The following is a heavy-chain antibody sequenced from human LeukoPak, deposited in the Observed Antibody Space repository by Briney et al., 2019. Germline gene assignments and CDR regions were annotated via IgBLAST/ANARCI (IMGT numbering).Heavy chain of an antibody. CDR1: GFTFSTYA. CDR3: ATDLGSMYGLSY. J-gene: IGHJ4*02. Sequence: PGGSLRLSCVASGFTFSTYAMTWVRQAPGKGLEWVSGISGSGGGTYYGDSVKGRCTISRDNSKNTLYLQMNSLKIEDTAVYYCATDLGSMYGLSYWGQGTLVTVSS. D-gene: IGHD2-8*01. CDR2: ISGSGGGT. V-gene: IGHV3-23*01.